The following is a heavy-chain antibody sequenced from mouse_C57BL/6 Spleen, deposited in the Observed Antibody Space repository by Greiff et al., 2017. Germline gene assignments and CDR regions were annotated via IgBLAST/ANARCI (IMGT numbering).Heavy chain of an antibody. Sequence: VQLQQSGLELVKPGASVKISCKASGYSFTDYNMNWVKQSNGKSLEWIGVINPNYGTTSYNQKFKGKATLTVDQSSSTAYMQLNSLTSEDSAVYYCAREGVYDYDEGFDYWGQGTTLTVSS. CDR2: INPNYGTT. V-gene: IGHV1-39*01. J-gene: IGHJ2*01. CDR1: GYSFTDYN. CDR3: AREGVYDYDEGFDY. D-gene: IGHD2-4*01.